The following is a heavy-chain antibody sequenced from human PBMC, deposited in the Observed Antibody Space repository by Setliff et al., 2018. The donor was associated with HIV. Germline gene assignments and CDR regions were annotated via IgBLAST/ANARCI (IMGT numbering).Heavy chain of an antibody. CDR3: ARDFDYGSDPGFFDP. D-gene: IGHD3-10*01. V-gene: IGHV4-4*07. CDR2: IYSSGST. Sequence: SETLSLTCIVSGGSISRYHWTWIRQPAGKGLEWIGRIYSSGSTNYNPSLKSRVSMSVDTSKNQFSLKVNSVTAADTAVYYCARDFDYGSDPGFFDPWGREPWSPSP. J-gene: IGHJ5*02. CDR1: GGSISRYH.